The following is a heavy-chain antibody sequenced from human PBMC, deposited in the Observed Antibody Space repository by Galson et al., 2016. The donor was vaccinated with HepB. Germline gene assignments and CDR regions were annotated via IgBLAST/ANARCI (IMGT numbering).Heavy chain of an antibody. V-gene: IGHV3-7*02. CDR3: VSGYTSGL. CDR1: GFTFSSYW. Sequence: SLRLSCAASGFTFSSYWMTWVRQAPGKGLEWVANINLDGSRRYYVDSVKGRFTISRDNGKNSLYLEMKSLRAEDTAVYCCVSGYTSGLWGQGTLVTVSS. J-gene: IGHJ4*02. D-gene: IGHD6-19*01. CDR2: INLDGSRR.